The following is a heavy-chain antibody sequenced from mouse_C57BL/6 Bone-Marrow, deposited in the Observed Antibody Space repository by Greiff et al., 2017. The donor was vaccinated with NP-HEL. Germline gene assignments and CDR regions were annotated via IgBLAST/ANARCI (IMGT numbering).Heavy chain of an antibody. CDR2: INPSNGGT. CDR3: ARSADYYGSSYRYFDV. CDR1: GYTFTSYW. D-gene: IGHD1-1*01. J-gene: IGHJ1*03. Sequence: VQLQQPGTELVKPGASVKLSCKASGYTFTSYWMHWVKQRPGQGLEWIGNINPSNGGTNYNEKFKSKATLTVDKSSSTAYMQLSSLTSEDSAVYYCARSADYYGSSYRYFDVWGTGTTVTVSS. V-gene: IGHV1-53*01.